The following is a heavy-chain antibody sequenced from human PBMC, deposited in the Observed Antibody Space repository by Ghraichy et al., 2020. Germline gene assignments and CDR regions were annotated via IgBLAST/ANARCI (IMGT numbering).Heavy chain of an antibody. CDR2: IIPIFGTA. Sequence: MGGIIPIFGTANYAQKFQGRVTITADESTSTAYMELSSLRSEDTAVYYCARVPPGGVYYYYYMDVWGKGTTVTVSS. V-gene: IGHV1-69*01. CDR3: ARVPPGGVYYYYYMDV. D-gene: IGHD2-8*02. J-gene: IGHJ6*03.